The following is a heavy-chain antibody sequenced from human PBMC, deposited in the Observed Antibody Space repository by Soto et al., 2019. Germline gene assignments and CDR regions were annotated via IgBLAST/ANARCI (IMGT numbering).Heavy chain of an antibody. CDR1: GFTFSSYA. D-gene: IGHD2-2*01. J-gene: IGHJ4*02. CDR2: ISTNGGST. CDR3: ARADCISTSCYAYYFDY. V-gene: IGHV3-64D*06. Sequence: GGSLRLSCSASGFTFSSYAMHWVRQAPGKGLEYVSSISTNGGSTHYADSVKGRFTISRDNSKNTQYLQMSSLRSDDTAVYYCARADCISTSCYAYYFDYWGQGTLVTVSS.